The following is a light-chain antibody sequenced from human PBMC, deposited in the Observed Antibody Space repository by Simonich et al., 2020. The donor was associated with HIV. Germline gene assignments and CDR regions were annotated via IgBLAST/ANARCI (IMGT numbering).Light chain of an antibody. J-gene: IGKJ4*01. CDR2: DAT. V-gene: IGKV3-15*01. CDR3: QQYNNRPLT. CDR1: QSVSSN. Sequence: EIVMTQSPATLSVSPGQRATLPCRASQSVSSNLAWYQQKPGQAPRLLISDATTRATGIPARFGGSGSGTDFTLTISSMQSEDVAVYYCQQYNNRPLTFGGGTKVEIK.